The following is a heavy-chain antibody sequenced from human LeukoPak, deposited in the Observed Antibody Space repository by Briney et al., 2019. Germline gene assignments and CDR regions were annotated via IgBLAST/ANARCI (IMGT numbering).Heavy chain of an antibody. CDR3: ARGGYNWNDLDY. V-gene: IGHV3-74*03. D-gene: IGHD1-1*01. J-gene: IGHJ4*02. CDR1: EFTFSTYW. Sequence: GGSLRLSCAASEFTFSTYWMYWVRQAPGKGLVWVSRISPDGSTTEYADSVRDRFTISRDNAKNMLSLQMNSLRAEDTAVYYCARGGYNWNDLDYWGQGTLVTVSS. CDR2: ISPDGSTT.